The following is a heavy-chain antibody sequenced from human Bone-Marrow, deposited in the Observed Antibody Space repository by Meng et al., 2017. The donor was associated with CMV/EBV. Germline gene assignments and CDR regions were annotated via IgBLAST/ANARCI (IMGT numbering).Heavy chain of an antibody. Sequence: ASVKVSCKASGYTFTGYYMHWVRQAPGQGLEWMGWINPNSGGTNYAQKFQGRVTVTRDTSISAAYMELSRLRSDDTAMYYCARDHIRGATMKSHDAFDIWGQGAMVTVSS. V-gene: IGHV1-2*02. CDR1: GYTFTGYY. CDR2: INPNSGGT. J-gene: IGHJ3*02. D-gene: IGHD3-22*01. CDR3: ARDHIRGATMKSHDAFDI.